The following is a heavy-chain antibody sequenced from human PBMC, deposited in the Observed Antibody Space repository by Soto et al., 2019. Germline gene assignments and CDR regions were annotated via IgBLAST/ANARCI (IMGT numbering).Heavy chain of an antibody. CDR2: IYYSGST. D-gene: IGHD1-1*01. J-gene: IGHJ4*02. CDR1: GGSISSYY. Sequence: PSETLSLTCTVSGGSISSYYWSWIRQPPGKGLEWIGYIYYSGSTNYNPSLKSRVTISVDTSKNQFSLKLSSVTAADTAVYYCARDQLDHFDYSGEGTLVTVSS. V-gene: IGHV4-59*01. CDR3: ARDQLDHFDY.